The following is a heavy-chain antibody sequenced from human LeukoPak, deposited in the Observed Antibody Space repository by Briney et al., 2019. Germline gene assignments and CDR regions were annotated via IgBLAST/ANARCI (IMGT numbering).Heavy chain of an antibody. D-gene: IGHD2-15*01. V-gene: IGHV4-59*01. CDR1: GGSISSYY. Sequence: SETLSLTCTVSGGSISSYYRSWIRQPPGKGLEWIGYVSYSGSTNYSSTLKSRATISVDTSKNQFSLKLSSVTAADTAVYYCARGYCSGGTCYQTFFDYWGQGTLVTVSS. J-gene: IGHJ4*02. CDR2: VSYSGST. CDR3: ARGYCSGGTCYQTFFDY.